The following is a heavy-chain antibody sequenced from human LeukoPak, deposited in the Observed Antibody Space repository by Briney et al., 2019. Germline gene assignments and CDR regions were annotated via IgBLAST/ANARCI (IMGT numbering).Heavy chain of an antibody. J-gene: IGHJ4*02. CDR1: GYTFTSYY. Sequence: ASVKVSCKASGYTFTSYYMHWVRQAPGQGLEWMGWISAYNGNTNYAQKLQGRVTMTTDTSTSTAYMELRSLRSDDTAVYYCARHYDILTGYFRPFDYWGQGTLVTVSS. CDR2: ISAYNGNT. V-gene: IGHV1-18*04. D-gene: IGHD3-9*01. CDR3: ARHYDILTGYFRPFDY.